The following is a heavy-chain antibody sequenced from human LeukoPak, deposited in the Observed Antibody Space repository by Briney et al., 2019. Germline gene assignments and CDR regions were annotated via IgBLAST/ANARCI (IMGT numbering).Heavy chain of an antibody. CDR3: ARGSRYYGSGSYYAGP. J-gene: IGHJ5*02. Sequence: SETLSLTCAVYGVSFSGYYWSWIRQPPGKGLEWIGEINHSGSTNYNPSLKSRVTISVDTSKNQFSLKLSSVTAADTAVYYCARGSRYYGSGSYYAGPWGQGTLVTVSS. CDR2: INHSGST. V-gene: IGHV4-34*01. CDR1: GVSFSGYY. D-gene: IGHD3-10*01.